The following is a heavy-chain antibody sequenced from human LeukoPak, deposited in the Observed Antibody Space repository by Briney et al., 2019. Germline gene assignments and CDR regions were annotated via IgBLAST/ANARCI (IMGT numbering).Heavy chain of an antibody. J-gene: IGHJ4*02. Sequence: ASVKVSCKTSGYTFTNYYMHWVRQAPGQGLEWMGIINPTGGSTSYAQKFQGRVTITADKSTSTAYMELSSLRSEDTAVYYCARDLTHSSSWYSGDYWGQGTLVTVSS. CDR1: GYTFTNYY. V-gene: IGHV1-46*01. CDR3: ARDLTHSSSWYSGDY. D-gene: IGHD6-13*01. CDR2: INPTGGST.